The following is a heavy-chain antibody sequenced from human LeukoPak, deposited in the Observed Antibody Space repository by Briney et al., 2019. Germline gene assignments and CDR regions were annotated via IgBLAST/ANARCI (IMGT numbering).Heavy chain of an antibody. CDR3: AREGALGYGHYTYDY. J-gene: IGHJ4*02. V-gene: IGHV3-74*01. D-gene: IGHD4-17*01. Sequence: GGSLRLSCAASGSTFSDYWMHWVRQAPGKGLVWVSRINSDGRNIRYADSVKGRFTISRDNAKNTLYLQMNSLTPEDTAVYYCAREGALGYGHYTYDYWGQGTLVTVSS. CDR1: GSTFSDYW. CDR2: INSDGRNI.